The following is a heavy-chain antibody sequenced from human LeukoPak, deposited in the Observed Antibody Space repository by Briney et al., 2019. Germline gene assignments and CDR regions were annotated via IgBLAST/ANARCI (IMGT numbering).Heavy chain of an antibody. V-gene: IGHV1-2*02. D-gene: IGHD6-6*01. CDR1: GYTFTGYY. Sequence: ASLKVSCKASGYTFTGYYMHWVRQAPGQGLEWMGWINPNSGGTNYAQKFQGRVTMTRDTSISTAYMELSRLRSDDTAVYYCARDHSSSKNYYYYMDVWGKGTTVTVSS. CDR3: ARDHSSSKNYYYYMDV. CDR2: INPNSGGT. J-gene: IGHJ6*03.